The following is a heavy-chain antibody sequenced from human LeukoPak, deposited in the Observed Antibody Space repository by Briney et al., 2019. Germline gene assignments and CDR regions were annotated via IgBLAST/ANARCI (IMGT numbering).Heavy chain of an antibody. Sequence: SETLSLTCTVSGGSISSESYYWGWIRQPPGKGLEWIGTVSRSGTTSYNPSLRSRFTISVDTSKNQFSLRVTSVTAADTAMYYCARRPDVSGFCSGGSCFPFDDWGRGTLVTVSS. CDR2: VSRSGTT. V-gene: IGHV4-39*01. D-gene: IGHD2-15*01. CDR1: GGSISSESYY. CDR3: ARRPDVSGFCSGGSCFPFDD. J-gene: IGHJ4*02.